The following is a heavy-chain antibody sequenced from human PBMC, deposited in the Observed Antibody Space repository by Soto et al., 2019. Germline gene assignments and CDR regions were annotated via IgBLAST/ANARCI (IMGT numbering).Heavy chain of an antibody. V-gene: IGHV3-74*01. J-gene: IGHJ6*02. CDR3: ARGGGYCSSTSCYRSSYYYYGMDV. D-gene: IGHD2-2*01. CDR2: INSDGSST. Sequence: GGSLRLSCAASGFTFSSYWMHWVRQAPGKGLVWVSRINSDGSSTSYADSVKGRFTISRDNAKNTLYLQMNSLRAEDTAVYYCARGGGYCSSTSCYRSSYYYYGMDVWGQGTAVTVSS. CDR1: GFTFSSYW.